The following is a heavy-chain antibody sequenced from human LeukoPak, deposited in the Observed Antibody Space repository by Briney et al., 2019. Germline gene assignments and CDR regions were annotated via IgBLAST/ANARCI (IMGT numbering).Heavy chain of an antibody. V-gene: IGHV4-30-2*01. D-gene: IGHD3/OR15-3a*01. J-gene: IGHJ5*02. CDR3: ARGGLDDWFDP. Sequence: SETLSLTCAVSGGSISSGGYSWSWIRQPPGKGLEWIGYIYHSGSTYYNPSLKSRVTISVDRSKNQFSLKLSSVTAADTAVYYCARGGLDDWFDPWGQGTLVIVSS. CDR2: IYHSGST. CDR1: GGSISSGGYS.